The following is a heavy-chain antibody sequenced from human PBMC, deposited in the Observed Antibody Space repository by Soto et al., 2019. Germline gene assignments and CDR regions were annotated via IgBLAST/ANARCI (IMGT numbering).Heavy chain of an antibody. Sequence: GGSLRLSCAASGFIFSDAWMCWVRQAPGKGLEWVGRIRANTAGGTTDYAAPVKGRFTISRDDSKKTLYLQMNSLKPEDTAVYYCTADVVMHLWRPADHCGQGTLATVS. V-gene: IGHV3-15*01. CDR1: GFIFSDAW. CDR2: IRANTAGGTT. J-gene: IGHJ4*02. D-gene: IGHD5-18*01. CDR3: TADVVMHLWRPADH.